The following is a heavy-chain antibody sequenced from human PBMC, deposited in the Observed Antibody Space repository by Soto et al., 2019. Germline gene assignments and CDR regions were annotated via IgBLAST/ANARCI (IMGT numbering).Heavy chain of an antibody. Sequence: SETLSLTCTVSGGSISSGDYYWSWIRQPPGKGLEWIGYIYYSGSTYYNPSLKSRVTISVDTSKNQFSLKLSSVTAADTAVYYCAGELSTSSYGMDVGGQGTTVTVSS. CDR1: GGSISSGDYY. CDR2: IYYSGST. CDR3: AGELSTSSYGMDV. V-gene: IGHV4-30-4*01. J-gene: IGHJ6*02. D-gene: IGHD3-16*01.